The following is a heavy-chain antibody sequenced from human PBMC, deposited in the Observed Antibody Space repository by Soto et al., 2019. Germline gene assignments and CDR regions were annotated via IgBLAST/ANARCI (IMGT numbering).Heavy chain of an antibody. Sequence: QVQLVQSGAEVKKPGSSVKVSCKASGGTFSSYAISWVRQAPGQGLEWMGGIIPIFGTANYAQKFQGRVTITAEESTSTAYMELSSLRSEDTAVYYCARKAHIGPAAIESWFDTWGQGTLGTVSS. D-gene: IGHD2-2*01. CDR1: GGTFSSYA. J-gene: IGHJ5*02. CDR3: ARKAHIGPAAIESWFDT. CDR2: IIPIFGTA. V-gene: IGHV1-69*12.